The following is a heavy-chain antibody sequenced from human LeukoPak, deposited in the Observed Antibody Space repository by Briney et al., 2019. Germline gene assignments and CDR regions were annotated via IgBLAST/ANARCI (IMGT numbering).Heavy chain of an antibody. J-gene: IGHJ3*02. CDR1: GFTFRIYD. CDR2: ISSSGSTR. D-gene: IGHD5-12*01. CDR3: ARVAWRAFDI. Sequence: GGSLRLSCAASGFTFRIYDMNWVRQAPGKGLEEVSYISSSGSTRSYADSVQGRFTISRDNAKNSLSLQMNSLRAEDTAVYYCARVAWRAFDIWGQGTMVTVSS. V-gene: IGHV3-48*03.